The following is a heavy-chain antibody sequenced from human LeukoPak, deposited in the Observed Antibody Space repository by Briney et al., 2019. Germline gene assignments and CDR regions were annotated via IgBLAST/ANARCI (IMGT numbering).Heavy chain of an antibody. J-gene: IGHJ6*02. Sequence: GGSLRLSCEASGFTFSIYDMYWVRQAPGKGLEWVAVISYDGSNKYYADSVKGRFTISRDNSKNTLYLQMNSLRAEDTAVYYCARDGGTGIVGASGGMDVWGQGTTVTVSS. CDR3: ARDGGTGIVGASGGMDV. CDR1: GFTFSIYD. CDR2: ISYDGSNK. V-gene: IGHV3-30-3*01. D-gene: IGHD1-26*01.